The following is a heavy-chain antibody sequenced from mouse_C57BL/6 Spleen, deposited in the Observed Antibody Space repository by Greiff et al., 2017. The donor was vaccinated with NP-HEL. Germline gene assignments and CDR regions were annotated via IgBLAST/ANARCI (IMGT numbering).Heavy chain of an antibody. V-gene: IGHV5-4*01. D-gene: IGHD2-4*01. Sequence: EVKLVESGGGLVKPGGSLKLSCAASGFTFSSYAMSWVRQTPEKRLEWVATISDGGSYTYYPDNVKGRFTISRDNAKNNLYLQMSHLKSEDTAMYYCARERGEYDYDDFDYWGQGTTLTVSS. CDR1: GFTFSSYA. CDR3: ARERGEYDYDDFDY. J-gene: IGHJ2*01. CDR2: ISDGGSYT.